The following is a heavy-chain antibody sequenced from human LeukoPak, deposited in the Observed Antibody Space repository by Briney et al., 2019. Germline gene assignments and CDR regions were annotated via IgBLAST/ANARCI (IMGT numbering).Heavy chain of an antibody. CDR2: IKEDGSKK. CDR1: GVTFSSFA. V-gene: IGHV3-7*03. CDR3: ATPLDYYDSSGYHQGGD. Sequence: PGGSLRLSCAASGVTFSSFAMHWVRQAPGKGLEWVANIKEDGSKKNYVDSVKGRFTIFRDNAKNSLYLQMNSLRAEDTAVYYCATPLDYYDSSGYHQGGDWGQGTLVTVSS. D-gene: IGHD3-22*01. J-gene: IGHJ4*02.